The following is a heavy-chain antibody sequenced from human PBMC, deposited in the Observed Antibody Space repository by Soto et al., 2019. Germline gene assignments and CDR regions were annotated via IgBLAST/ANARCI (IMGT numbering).Heavy chain of an antibody. V-gene: IGHV4-59*01. CDR3: ARVLFGRGNWFDP. CDR1: GGSISSYY. J-gene: IGHJ5*02. CDR2: IYYSGST. Sequence: NPSETLSLTCTVSGGSISSYYWSWIRQPPGKGLEWIGYIYYSGSTNYNPSLKSRVTISVDTSKNQFSLKLSSVTAADTAVYYCARVLFGRGNWFDPWGKGTLGTSPQ. D-gene: IGHD3-3*01.